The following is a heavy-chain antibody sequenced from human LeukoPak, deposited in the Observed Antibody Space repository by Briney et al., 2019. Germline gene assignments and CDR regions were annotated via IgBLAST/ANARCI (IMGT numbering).Heavy chain of an antibody. Sequence: GGSLRLSCAASGFTFSDYYMSWIRQAPGKGLVWVSRINSDGSSTSYADSVKGRFTISRDNAKNTLYLQMNSLRAEDTAVYYCARDPNDYGDYGGVYWGQGTLVTVSS. CDR3: ARDPNDYGDYGGVY. CDR2: INSDGSST. V-gene: IGHV3-74*01. J-gene: IGHJ4*02. CDR1: GFTFSDYY. D-gene: IGHD4-17*01.